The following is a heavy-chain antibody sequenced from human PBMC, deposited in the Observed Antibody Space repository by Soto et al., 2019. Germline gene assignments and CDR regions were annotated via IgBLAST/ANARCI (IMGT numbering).Heavy chain of an antibody. CDR3: ARAWNCGGDCYSQGFYFDY. D-gene: IGHD2-21*02. CDR1: GGSISSGGYS. Sequence: SETLSLTCAVSGGSISSGGYSWSWIRQPPGKGLEWIGYTYHSGSTYYNPSLKSRVTISVDRSKNQFSLKLSSVTAADTAVYYCARAWNCGGDCYSQGFYFDYWGQGTLVTVSS. V-gene: IGHV4-30-2*01. CDR2: TYHSGST. J-gene: IGHJ4*02.